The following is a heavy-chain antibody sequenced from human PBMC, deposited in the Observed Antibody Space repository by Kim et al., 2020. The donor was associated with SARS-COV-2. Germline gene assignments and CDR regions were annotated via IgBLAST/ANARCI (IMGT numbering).Heavy chain of an antibody. Sequence: PVKGRFTISRDDSKNTLYLQMNSLKTEDTAVYYCTTDWGAGLYYYYGMDVWGQGTTVTVSS. J-gene: IGHJ6*02. D-gene: IGHD3-16*01. CDR3: TTDWGAGLYYYYGMDV. V-gene: IGHV3-15*01.